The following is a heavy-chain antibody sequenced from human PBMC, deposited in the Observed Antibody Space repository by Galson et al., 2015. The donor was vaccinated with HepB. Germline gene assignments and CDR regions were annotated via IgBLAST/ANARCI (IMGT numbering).Heavy chain of an antibody. J-gene: IGHJ3*02. V-gene: IGHV4-59*01. D-gene: IGHD3-16*01. CDR1: GGSISNYY. CDR2: IYNSGST. Sequence: ATLSLPCLVSGGSISNYYWRWRRPPPGTAPEWLGYIYNSGSTKYNPSLQSRVTISVDTSKNQLSLGMNFVTAAGAAVYYCARPFGGPFAFDIWGQGTMVTVSS. CDR3: ARPFGGPFAFDI.